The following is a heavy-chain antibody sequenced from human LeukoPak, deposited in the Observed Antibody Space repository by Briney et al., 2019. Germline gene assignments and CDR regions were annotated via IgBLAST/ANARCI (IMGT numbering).Heavy chain of an antibody. D-gene: IGHD3-9*01. V-gene: IGHV4-31*03. J-gene: IGHJ4*02. CDR3: ARVLTSYYDILTGYYRPPHYFDY. CDR2: IYYSGST. CDR1: GGSISSGGYY. Sequence: PSETLSLTCTVSGGSISSGGYYWSWIRQHPGKGLEWIGYIYYSGSTYYNPSLKSRVTTSVDTSKNQFSLKLSSVTAADTAVYYCARVLTSYYDILTGYYRPPHYFDYWGQGTLVTVSS.